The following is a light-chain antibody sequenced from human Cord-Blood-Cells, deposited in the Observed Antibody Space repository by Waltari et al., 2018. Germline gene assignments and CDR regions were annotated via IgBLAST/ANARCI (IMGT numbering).Light chain of an antibody. CDR3: LQDYNYPLT. V-gene: IGKV1-6*01. Sequence: AIKLTQSPSSLSASVGDRVTITCRASQGIRNDLGWYQQKPGKAPKLLIYAASSLQSGVPSRFSGSGSGTDFTLTISSLQPEDFATYYCLQDYNYPLTFGGGTKVEIK. J-gene: IGKJ4*01. CDR2: AAS. CDR1: QGIRND.